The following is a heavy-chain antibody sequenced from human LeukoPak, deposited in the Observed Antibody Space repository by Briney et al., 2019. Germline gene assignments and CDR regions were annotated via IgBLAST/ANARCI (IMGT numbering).Heavy chain of an antibody. V-gene: IGHV4-59*01. CDR3: ARDGAENWFDP. CDR2: IYYSGST. J-gene: IGHJ5*02. CDR1: GGSISSYY. D-gene: IGHD3-10*01. Sequence: HSETLSLTCIVSGGSISSYYWSWIRQPPGKGLEWIGYIYYSGSTNYNPSLKSRVTISVDTSKNQFSLKLSSVTAADTAVYYCARDGAENWFDPWGQGTLVTVSS.